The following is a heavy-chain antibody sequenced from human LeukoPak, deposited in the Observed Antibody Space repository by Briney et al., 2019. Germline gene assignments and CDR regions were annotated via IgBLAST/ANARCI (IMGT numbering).Heavy chain of an antibody. V-gene: IGHV3-7*01. J-gene: IGHJ4*02. CDR3: VRVDTSGYYYELSFDY. D-gene: IGHD3-22*01. Sequence: GGSLRLSCAASGFTFSSYWMSWVRQAPGRGLEWVANTKKDGSEKEYVDSVKGRFTISRDNAKNSLYLQMNSLRVEDTAVYYCVRVDTSGYYYELSFDYWGQGTLVTVSS. CDR1: GFTFSSYW. CDR2: TKKDGSEK.